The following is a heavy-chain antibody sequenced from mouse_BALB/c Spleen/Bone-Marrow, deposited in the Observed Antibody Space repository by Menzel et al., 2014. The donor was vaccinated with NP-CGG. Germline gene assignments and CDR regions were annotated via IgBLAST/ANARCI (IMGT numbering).Heavy chain of an antibody. CDR3: ARPTTVVATGGSFDY. Sequence: VQLKQSGGDLVKPGGSLKLSCAASGFTFSSYGMSWVRQTPDKRLEWVATISSGGSYTYYPDSVKGRFTISRDNAKNTLYLQMSSLKSEDTAMYYCARPTTVVATGGSFDYWGQGSPLTVSS. CDR1: GFTFSSYG. V-gene: IGHV5-6*01. J-gene: IGHJ2*01. D-gene: IGHD1-1*01. CDR2: ISSGGSYT.